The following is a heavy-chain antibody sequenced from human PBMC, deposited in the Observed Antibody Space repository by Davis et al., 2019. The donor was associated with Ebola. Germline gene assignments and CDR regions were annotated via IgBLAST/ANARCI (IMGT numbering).Heavy chain of an antibody. J-gene: IGHJ4*02. CDR1: GFTFSGST. D-gene: IGHD2-2*01. CDR2: IRSKANSYAT. CDR3: TRQDSCIDY. V-gene: IGHV3-73*01. Sequence: GESLKISCAASGFTFSGSTMHWVRQASGKGLEWVGRIRSKANSYATAYAASVKGRFTISRDDSKNTAYLQMNSLKTEDTAVYYCTRQDSCIDYWGQGTLVTVSS.